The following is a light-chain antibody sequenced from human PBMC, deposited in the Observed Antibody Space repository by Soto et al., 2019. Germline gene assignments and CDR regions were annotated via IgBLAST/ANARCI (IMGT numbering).Light chain of an antibody. CDR2: DNN. CDR1: SNIGNNY. V-gene: IGLV1-51*01. CDR3: GTWDSSLSAGYV. Sequence: SNIGNNYVSWYQQLPGTAPKLLIYDNNNRPSGIPDRFSGSKSGTSATLGITGLQTGDEADYYCGTWDSSLSAGYVFGTGTKVTVL. J-gene: IGLJ1*01.